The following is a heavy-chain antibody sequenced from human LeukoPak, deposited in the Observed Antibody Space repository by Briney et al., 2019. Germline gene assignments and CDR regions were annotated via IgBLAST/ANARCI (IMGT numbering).Heavy chain of an antibody. Sequence: PGGSLRLSCAASGFTFSSYAMSWVRQAPGKGLAWVANIKYDGNEEYYVDSVKGRFTISRDNAKSSLYLQLNSLRVEDTAVYYCAKDGSTPSIYSSGWHYWGQGTLVTVSS. D-gene: IGHD6-19*01. CDR2: IKYDGNEE. CDR3: AKDGSTPSIYSSGWHY. CDR1: GFTFSSYA. V-gene: IGHV3-7*01. J-gene: IGHJ4*02.